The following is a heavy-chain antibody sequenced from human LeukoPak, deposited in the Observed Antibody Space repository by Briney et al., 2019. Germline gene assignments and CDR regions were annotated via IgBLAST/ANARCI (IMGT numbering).Heavy chain of an antibody. D-gene: IGHD3-10*01. CDR3: ARDAYGSGSYYHPFDP. CDR1: GGSISSYY. J-gene: IGHJ5*02. CDR2: IYYSGST. V-gene: IGHV4-59*01. Sequence: SETLSLTCTVSGGSISSYYWSWIRQPPGKGREWIGYIYYSGSTNYNPSLKSRVTISVDTSKNQFSLKLSSVTAADTAVYYCARDAYGSGSYYHPFDPWGQGTLVTVSS.